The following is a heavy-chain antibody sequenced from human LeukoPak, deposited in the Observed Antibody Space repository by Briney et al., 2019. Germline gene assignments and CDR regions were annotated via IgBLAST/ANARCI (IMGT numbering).Heavy chain of an antibody. CDR1: GFTFSSYA. CDR2: ISYDGSNK. V-gene: IGHV3-30-3*01. CDR3: AKGRLGYWYFDL. D-gene: IGHD3-9*01. J-gene: IGHJ2*01. Sequence: GRSLRLSCAASGFTFSSYAMHWVRQAPGKGLEWVAVISYDGSNKYYADSVKGRFTISRDNSKNTLYLQMNSLRDEDTALYYCAKGRLGYWYFDLWGRGTLVTVSS.